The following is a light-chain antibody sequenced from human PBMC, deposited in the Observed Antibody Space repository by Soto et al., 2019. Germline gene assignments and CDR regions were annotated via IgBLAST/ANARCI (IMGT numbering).Light chain of an antibody. J-gene: IGLJ3*02. CDR1: NSDVGNYDL. CDR3: CSYAGSTSWV. CDR2: EAT. Sequence: QSVLTQPASVSGSPGQSITISCTGTNSDVGNYDLVSWYQHHPGEAPKLMIFEATRRPSGISNRFSGSKSGNTASLTISGLQAEDEADYYCCSYAGSTSWVFGGGTQLTVL. V-gene: IGLV2-23*01.